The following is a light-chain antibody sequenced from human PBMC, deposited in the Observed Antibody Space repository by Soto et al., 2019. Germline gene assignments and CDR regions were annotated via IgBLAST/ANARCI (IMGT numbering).Light chain of an antibody. CDR2: DVS. J-gene: IGLJ2*01. Sequence: QSALTQPASVSGSPGQSITISCTGTSSDVGGYNYVSWYQQHPGKAPKLMIYDVSNRPSGVSNRFSGSKSGNTASLTISGLQAEDEADYYFSSYTSSSPVVFGGGTPLTVL. CDR3: SSYTSSSPVV. V-gene: IGLV2-14*01. CDR1: SSDVGGYNY.